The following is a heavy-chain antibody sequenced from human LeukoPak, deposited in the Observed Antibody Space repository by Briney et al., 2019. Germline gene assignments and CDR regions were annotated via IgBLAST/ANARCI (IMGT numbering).Heavy chain of an antibody. CDR1: GFTFSSYA. D-gene: IGHD6-19*01. Sequence: PGGSLRLSCSASGFTFSSYAMHWVRQAPGKGLEYDSAISSNGGSTYYADSVKGRFTISRDNSKNTLYLQMSSLRAEDTAVYYCVKDLASSGGGGYWGQGTLVTVSS. V-gene: IGHV3-64D*06. J-gene: IGHJ4*02. CDR3: VKDLASSGGGGY. CDR2: ISSNGGST.